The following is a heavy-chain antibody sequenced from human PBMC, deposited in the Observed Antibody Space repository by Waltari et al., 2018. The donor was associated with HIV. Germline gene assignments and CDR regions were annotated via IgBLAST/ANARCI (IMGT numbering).Heavy chain of an antibody. CDR1: GFTFSDYY. CDR3: ARFGRASYGLDY. Sequence: QVQLVESGGGLVKPGGSLRLSCAASGFTFSDYYIDWIRQAPGKGLGLVLYISSSCSAKYYADSVKGRFTISRDNAKKSVYLEINSLRVEDTAVYYCARFGRASYGLDYWGQGTLVTVSS. V-gene: IGHV3-11*04. CDR2: ISSSCSAK. D-gene: IGHD1-26*01. J-gene: IGHJ4*02.